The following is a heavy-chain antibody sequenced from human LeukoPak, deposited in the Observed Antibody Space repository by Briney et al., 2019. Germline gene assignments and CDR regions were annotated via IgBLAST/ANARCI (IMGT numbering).Heavy chain of an antibody. D-gene: IGHD5-24*01. CDR2: IWFDESNK. Sequence: AGGSLRLSCVASGFTFSDYGMHWVRQAPGKGLEWVAVIWFDESNKYYADSVKGRFTISRDNSKNTLYLQMYSLRVEDTAVYYCARDFGGDGYNSWGQGTLVTVSS. J-gene: IGHJ4*02. CDR3: ARDFGGDGYNS. V-gene: IGHV3-33*01. CDR1: GFTFSDYG.